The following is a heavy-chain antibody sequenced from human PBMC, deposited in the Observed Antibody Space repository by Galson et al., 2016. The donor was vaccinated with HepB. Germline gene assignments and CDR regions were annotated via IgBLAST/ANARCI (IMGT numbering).Heavy chain of an antibody. CDR1: GDSVNNNGAA. J-gene: IGHJ6*02. CDR2: TFYRSTWEN. D-gene: IGHD3-10*01. V-gene: IGHV6-1*01. Sequence: CAISGDSVNNNGAAWVWIRQSPSRGLEWLGRTFYRSTWENHYAGSGINRITISPDTSRNQFSLHLHSLTPEDTAVDYCARAVMLGRGMDDRGQGTPETDSS. CDR3: ARAVMLGRGMDD.